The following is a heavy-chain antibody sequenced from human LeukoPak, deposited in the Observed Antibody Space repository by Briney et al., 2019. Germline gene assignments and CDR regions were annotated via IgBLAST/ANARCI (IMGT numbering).Heavy chain of an antibody. J-gene: IGHJ4*02. CDR2: ISSSSSYI. D-gene: IGHD1-14*01. CDR3: ARGPPGPREPFDY. Sequence: PGGSLRLSCAASGFTFSSYSMNWVRQAPGKGREWVSSISSSSSYIYYADSVKGRFTISRDNAKNSLCLQMNSLRAEDTAVYYCARGPPGPREPFDYWGQGTLVTVSS. CDR1: GFTFSSYS. V-gene: IGHV3-21*01.